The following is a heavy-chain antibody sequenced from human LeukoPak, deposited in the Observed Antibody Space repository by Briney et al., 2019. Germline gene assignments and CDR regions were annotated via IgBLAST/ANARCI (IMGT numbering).Heavy chain of an antibody. D-gene: IGHD3-10*01. Sequence: SETLSLTCTVSGGSISSSSYYWGWLRQPPGKGLEWIGSIYYSGSTYYNPSLKSRVTISVDTSKTQFSLKLSSVTAADTPVYYCARHVAEKLYIGEFPDWFDPWGQGTLVTVSS. V-gene: IGHV4-39*01. CDR1: GGSISSSSYY. CDR3: ARHVAEKLYIGEFPDWFDP. J-gene: IGHJ5*02. CDR2: IYYSGST.